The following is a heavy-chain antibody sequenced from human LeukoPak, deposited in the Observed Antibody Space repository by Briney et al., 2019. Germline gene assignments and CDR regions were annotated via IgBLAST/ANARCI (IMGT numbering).Heavy chain of an antibody. CDR1: GYTFTSYY. CDR2: INPTGGST. CDR3: TRSHYYGMDV. V-gene: IGHV1-46*01. J-gene: IGHJ6*02. Sequence: ASVKVSCKASGYTFTSYYMHWVRQAPGQGLEWMGMINPTGGSTSYAQKFQGRVTMTRDTSTSTVYMELSSLRSEDTAVYYCTRSHYYGMDVWGQGTTVTVSS.